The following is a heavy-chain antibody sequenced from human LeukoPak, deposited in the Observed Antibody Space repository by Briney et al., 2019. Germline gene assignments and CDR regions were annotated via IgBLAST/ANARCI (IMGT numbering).Heavy chain of an antibody. V-gene: IGHV4-39*07. Sequence: SETLSLACTVSGGSISSSAYHWGWIRQPPGKGLEWIGSIYYSGSTHYNPSLKSRVTISVDTSKNQFSLKLSSVTAADTAVYYCARAFYPGYYSYMAVWGKGTTVTVSS. CDR1: GGSISSSAYH. CDR3: ARAFYPGYYSYMAV. D-gene: IGHD3-3*02. J-gene: IGHJ6*03. CDR2: IYYSGST.